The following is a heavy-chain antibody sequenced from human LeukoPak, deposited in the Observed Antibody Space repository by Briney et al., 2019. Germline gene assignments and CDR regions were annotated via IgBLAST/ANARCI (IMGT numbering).Heavy chain of an antibody. CDR2: ISAYNGNT. CDR3: ARDKVAGTDLDY. J-gene: IGHJ4*02. Sequence: ASVKVSCKTSGYTFTNYGISWVRQAPGQGREWMGWISAYNGNTNYAQNLQGRVTMTTDTSTSTAYMELRSLRSDDTAMYYCARDKVAGTDLDYWGQGTLVTVSS. D-gene: IGHD6-19*01. V-gene: IGHV1-18*01. CDR1: GYTFTNYG.